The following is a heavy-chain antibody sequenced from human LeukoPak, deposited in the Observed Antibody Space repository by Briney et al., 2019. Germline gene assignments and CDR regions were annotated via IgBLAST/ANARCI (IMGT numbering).Heavy chain of an antibody. CDR3: ARGPIQLWIHNAMDV. CDR1: GFTFGDHA. D-gene: IGHD5-18*01. V-gene: IGHV3-49*04. Sequence: GGSLKLSCTGSGFTFGDHAMSWVRQAPGKGLEWVGFIRSKAYRGTTEYAASVKGRFTISRDDSASIAYLQMNSLRTEDTAVYYCARGPIQLWIHNAMDVWGQGTTVTVSS. J-gene: IGHJ6*02. CDR2: IRSKAYRGTT.